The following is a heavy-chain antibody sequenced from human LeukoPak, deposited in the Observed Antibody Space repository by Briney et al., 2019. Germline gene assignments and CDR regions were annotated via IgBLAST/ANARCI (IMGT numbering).Heavy chain of an antibody. D-gene: IGHD6-19*01. CDR3: ARTYSSGLFDP. V-gene: IGHV1-46*01. CDR2: INPSGGST. CDR1: GYTFTSYY. Sequence: ASVKVSCKASGYTFTSYYMHWVRQAPEQGLECMGIINPSGGSTSYAQKFQGRVTMTRDTSTSTVYMELSSLRSEDTAVYYCARTYSSGLFDPWGQGTLVTVSS. J-gene: IGHJ5*02.